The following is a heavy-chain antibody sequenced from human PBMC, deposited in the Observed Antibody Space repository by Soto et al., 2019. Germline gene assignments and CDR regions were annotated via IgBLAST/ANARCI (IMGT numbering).Heavy chain of an antibody. CDR3: AKPYYDRSGYYYFDY. CDR1: GFTFSSYA. J-gene: IGHJ4*02. V-gene: IGHV3-23*01. Sequence: GGSLRLSCAASGFTFSSYAMSWVRQAPGKGLEWVSAISGSGGSTYYADSVKGRFTISRDNSKNTLYLQMNSLRAEDTAVYYCAKPYYDRSGYYYFDYWGQGTLVTVSS. CDR2: ISGSGGST. D-gene: IGHD3-22*01.